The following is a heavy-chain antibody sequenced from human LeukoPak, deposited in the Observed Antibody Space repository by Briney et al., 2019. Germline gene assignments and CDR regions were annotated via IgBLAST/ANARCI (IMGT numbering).Heavy chain of an antibody. V-gene: IGHV3-48*01. CDR2: ISSSSSTI. J-gene: IGHJ4*02. CDR1: GFTFSSYS. Sequence: PGGSLRLSCAASGFTFSSYSMNWVRQAPGKGLEWVSYISSSSSTIYYADSVKGRFTISRDNAKNSLYLQMNSLRAEDTAVYYCAKSASRTSRPNRYYFDYWGQGTLVTVSS. D-gene: IGHD1-14*01. CDR3: AKSASRTSRPNRYYFDY.